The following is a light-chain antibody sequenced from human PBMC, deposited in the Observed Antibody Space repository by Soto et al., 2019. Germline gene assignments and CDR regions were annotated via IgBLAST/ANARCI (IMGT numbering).Light chain of an antibody. CDR1: QSVRSNF. CDR3: QHYDGSPRT. CDR2: GVF. J-gene: IGKJ2*01. V-gene: IGKV3-20*01. Sequence: ETVLTQSPGTVSLSPGERATLSCRTSQSVRSNFLAWYQQKPGQAPRLLIYGVFNRAAGIPDRFNGSGAGTDFTLTISGLEPEDSAVYYCQHYDGSPRTFGQGTKVEIK.